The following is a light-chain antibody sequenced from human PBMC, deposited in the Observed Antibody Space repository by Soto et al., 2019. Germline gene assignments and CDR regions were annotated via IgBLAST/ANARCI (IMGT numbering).Light chain of an antibody. Sequence: SAFALSVSLGTRAPITYLASQTISSWLAWYQQKPGKAPKLLIYKASSLKSWVPSRFSGSGSGTEFTLTISSLQPDDFATYYCQHYNSHSNAFGQGTKLDIK. CDR2: KAS. V-gene: IGKV1-5*03. J-gene: IGKJ1*01. CDR3: QHYNSHSNA. CDR1: QTISSW.